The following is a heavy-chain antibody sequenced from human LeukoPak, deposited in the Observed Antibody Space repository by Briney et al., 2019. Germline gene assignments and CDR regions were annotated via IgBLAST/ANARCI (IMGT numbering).Heavy chain of an antibody. V-gene: IGHV3-23*01. Sequence: GGSLRLSCAASGFTFSSYAMSWVRQAPGKGLEWVSAISGSGGSTYYADSVKGRFTISRDNSKNTLYLQMNSLRAEDTAVYYCAKETLQGITGTYYYYGMDVWGQGTTVTVSS. CDR3: AKETLQGITGTYYYYGMDV. J-gene: IGHJ6*02. CDR2: ISGSGGST. D-gene: IGHD1-20*01. CDR1: GFTFSSYA.